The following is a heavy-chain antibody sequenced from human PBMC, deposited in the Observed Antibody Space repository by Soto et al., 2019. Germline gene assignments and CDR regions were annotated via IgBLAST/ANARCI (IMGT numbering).Heavy chain of an antibody. CDR2: IDSGGTA. D-gene: IGHD3-10*01. CDR1: GGYISGYY. Sequence: SETLSLTCTVSGGYISGYYWTLLRLPAGKALECIGHIDSGGTAKYNPSLKRRVTMSLDTSKNQFSVRLSSVTATDTAVYYCARGRGFSDWLDPWGPGTLVTVS. CDR3: ARGRGFSDWLDP. V-gene: IGHV4-4*07. J-gene: IGHJ5*02.